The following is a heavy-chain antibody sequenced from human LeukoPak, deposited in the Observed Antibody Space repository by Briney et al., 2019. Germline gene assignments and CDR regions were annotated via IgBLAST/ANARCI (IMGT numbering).Heavy chain of an antibody. Sequence: SETLSLTCTVSGYSISSGYYWGWIRQPPGKGLEWIASIYHSGSTYYNPSLKSRVTISVDTSKNQFSLKLNSVTAADTAIYYCARGGWSYDPWGQGTLVTVSS. D-gene: IGHD6-19*01. J-gene: IGHJ5*02. V-gene: IGHV4-38-2*02. CDR3: ARGGWSYDP. CDR2: IYHSGST. CDR1: GYSISSGYY.